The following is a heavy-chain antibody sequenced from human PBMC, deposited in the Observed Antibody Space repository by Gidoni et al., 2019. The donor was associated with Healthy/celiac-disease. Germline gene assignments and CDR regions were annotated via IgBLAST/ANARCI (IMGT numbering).Heavy chain of an antibody. Sequence: EVQLVESGGGLVQPGGSLRLSCAASGFTFSSYEMNWVRQAPGKGLEWVSYISSSGSTIYYADSVKGRFTISRDNAKNSLYLQMNSLRAEDTAVYYCAREVVVVAAFFDYWGQGTLVTVSS. D-gene: IGHD2-15*01. V-gene: IGHV3-48*03. CDR3: AREVVVVAAFFDY. J-gene: IGHJ4*02. CDR2: ISSSGSTI. CDR1: GFTFSSYE.